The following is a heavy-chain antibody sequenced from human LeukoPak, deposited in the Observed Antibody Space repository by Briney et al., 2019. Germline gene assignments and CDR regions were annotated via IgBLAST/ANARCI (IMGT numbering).Heavy chain of an antibody. CDR2: IHSDGSST. J-gene: IGHJ4*02. V-gene: IGHV3-74*01. CDR3: ARVRRQRSQLDN. Sequence: GGSLRLSCAASGFTFSSYWMHWVRQAPGKGLVWVSRIHSDGSSTSYADSVKGRFTISRDNAKNTLYLQMNSLRAEDTAVYYCARVRRQRSQLDNWGQGTLVTVSS. CDR1: GFTFSSYW. D-gene: IGHD6-25*01.